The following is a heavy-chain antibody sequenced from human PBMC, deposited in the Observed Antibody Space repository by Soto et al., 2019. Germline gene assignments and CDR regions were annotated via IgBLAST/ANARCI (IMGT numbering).Heavy chain of an antibody. D-gene: IGHD6-19*01. J-gene: IGHJ5*02. CDR1: GYTFTSYA. V-gene: IGHV1-3*01. Sequence: ASVKVSCKASGYTFTSYAMHWVRQAPGQGLEWMGWINAGNGNTKYSQKFQGRVTITGDTSASTAYMELSSLRSEDTAVYYCARDLYSSGWSTNWFDPWGQGTLVTVSS. CDR2: INAGNGNT. CDR3: ARDLYSSGWSTNWFDP.